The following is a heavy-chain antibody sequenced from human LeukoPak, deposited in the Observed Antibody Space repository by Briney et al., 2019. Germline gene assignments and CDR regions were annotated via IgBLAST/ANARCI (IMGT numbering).Heavy chain of an antibody. D-gene: IGHD6-19*01. V-gene: IGHV1-8*01. CDR2: MNPNSGNT. CDR3: ARGPKYSSGWYYFDY. J-gene: IGHJ4*02. CDR1: GYTFTSYD. Sequence: ASVKVSCKASGYTFTSYDINWVRQATGQGLEWMGWMNPNSGNTGYAQKFQGRVTMTRNTSISTAYMELSSRRSEDTAVYYCARGPKYSSGWYYFDYWGQGTLVTVSS.